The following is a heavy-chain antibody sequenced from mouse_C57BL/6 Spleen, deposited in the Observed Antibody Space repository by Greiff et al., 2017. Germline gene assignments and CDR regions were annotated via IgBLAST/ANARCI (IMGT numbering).Heavy chain of an antibody. CDR2: INPNNGGT. J-gene: IGHJ3*01. V-gene: IGHV1-18*01. CDR3: ARDDDDEAWFAD. Sequence: EVHLVESGPELVKPGASVKIPCKASGYTFTDYNMDWVKQSHGKSLEWIGDINPNNGGTIYNQKFKGKATLTVDKSSSTAYMELRSLTSEDTAVYYCARDDDDEAWFADWGQGTLVTVSA. CDR1: GYTFTDYN. D-gene: IGHD2-4*01.